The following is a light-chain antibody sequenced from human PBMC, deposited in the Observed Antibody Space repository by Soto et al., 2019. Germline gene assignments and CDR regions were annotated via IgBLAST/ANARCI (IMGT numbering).Light chain of an antibody. Sequence: QSALTQPPSASGSPGQSVTISCTGAGTDVGQYNYVSWYQQHPGKAPKLLIHHVSRRPSGVPARFSGSKSGNTASLTVSGLQTEDEADYYCSSYAGSSTLVLFGGGTKLTVL. CDR2: HVS. J-gene: IGLJ2*01. CDR3: SSYAGSSTLVL. CDR1: GTDVGQYNY. V-gene: IGLV2-8*01.